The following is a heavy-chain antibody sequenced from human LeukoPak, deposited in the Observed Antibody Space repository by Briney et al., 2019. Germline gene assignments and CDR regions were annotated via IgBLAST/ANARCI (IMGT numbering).Heavy chain of an antibody. CDR1: GGSISSSSYY. CDR2: IYYSGST. V-gene: IGHV4-39*01. D-gene: IGHD2/OR15-2a*01. CDR3: ARHFRTRAPGGNFLQVYYFDY. J-gene: IGHJ4*02. Sequence: SETLSLTCTVSGGSISSSSYYWGWIRQPPGKGLEWIGSIYYSGSTYYNPSLKSRVTISVDTSKNQFSLKLSSVTAADTAVYYCARHFRTRAPGGNFLQVYYFDYWGQGTLVTVSS.